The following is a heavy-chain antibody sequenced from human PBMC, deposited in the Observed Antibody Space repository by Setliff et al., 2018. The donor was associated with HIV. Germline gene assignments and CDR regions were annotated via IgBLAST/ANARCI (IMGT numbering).Heavy chain of an antibody. CDR2: IYTSGTT. CDR3: ARESPLERTTTSYYYYGLDV. D-gene: IGHD4-4*01. CDR1: GGSISRGSYY. Sequence: SETLSLTCTVSGGSISRGSYYWSWIRQPAGKGLEWIGRIYTSGTTNYNPSLKSRVTISQDTSKNQFSLNLSSVTAADTAVYYCARESPLERTTTSYYYYGLDVWGQGTTVTVSS. V-gene: IGHV4-61*02. J-gene: IGHJ6*02.